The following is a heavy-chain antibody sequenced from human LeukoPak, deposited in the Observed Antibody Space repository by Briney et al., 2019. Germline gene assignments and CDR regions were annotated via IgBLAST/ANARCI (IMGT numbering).Heavy chain of an antibody. V-gene: IGHV4-59*11. CDR1: GGSISSHY. Sequence: SETLSLTCTVSGGSISSHYWSWIRQPPGKGLEWIGYIYYSGSTNYNPSLKSRVTISVDTSKNQFSLKLSSVTAADTAVYYCASGGTCPNLFDYWGQGTLVTVSS. CDR3: ASGGTCPNLFDY. D-gene: IGHD4-23*01. CDR2: IYYSGST. J-gene: IGHJ4*02.